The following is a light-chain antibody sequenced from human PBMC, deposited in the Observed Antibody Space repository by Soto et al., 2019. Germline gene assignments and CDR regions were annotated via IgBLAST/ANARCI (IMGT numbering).Light chain of an antibody. V-gene: IGKV3-20*01. CDR2: GAS. Sequence: PGERATLSCRASQSVSSTRLAWYQQKPGQAPRLLIYGASTRANGIADRFSGSGSGTDFTLTISRLEPEDFAVYFCQQNGDSITFGQGTRLEIK. J-gene: IGKJ5*01. CDR3: QQNGDSIT. CDR1: QSVSSTR.